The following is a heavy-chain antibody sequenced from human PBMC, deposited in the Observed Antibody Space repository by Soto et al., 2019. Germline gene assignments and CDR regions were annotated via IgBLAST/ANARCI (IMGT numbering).Heavy chain of an antibody. J-gene: IGHJ3*02. D-gene: IGHD3-3*01. Sequence: GWSLRLSCAASGFTFSSYWMSWVRQAPGKGLEWVANIKQDGSEKYYVDSVKGRFTISRDNAKNSLYLQMNSLRAEDTAVYYCARGVRFLEWLLRPDIWGQGTMVTVSS. V-gene: IGHV3-7*01. CDR3: ARGVRFLEWLLRPDI. CDR2: IKQDGSEK. CDR1: GFTFSSYW.